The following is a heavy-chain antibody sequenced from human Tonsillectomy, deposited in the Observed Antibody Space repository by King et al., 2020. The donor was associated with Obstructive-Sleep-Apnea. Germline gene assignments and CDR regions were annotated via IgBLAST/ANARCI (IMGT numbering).Heavy chain of an antibody. J-gene: IGHJ4*02. CDR3: AREYISRWREEGLDY. V-gene: IGHV1-2*02. Sequence: EQLVQSGAEVKKPGASVKVSCKASGYTFTGHYMHWVRQAPGQGLEWMGWINPNSGGTHYAQKFQGRVTMTRDTSISTVYMELSRLRSDDTAVYYCAREYISRWREEGLDYWGQGTLVTVSS. CDR2: INPNSGGT. CDR1: GYTFTGHY. D-gene: IGHD6-13*01.